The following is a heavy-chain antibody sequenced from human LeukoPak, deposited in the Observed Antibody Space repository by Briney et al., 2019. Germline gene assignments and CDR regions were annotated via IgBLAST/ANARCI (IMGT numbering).Heavy chain of an antibody. D-gene: IGHD6-13*01. V-gene: IGHV4-34*01. CDR1: GGSFSGYY. CDR2: INHSGST. J-gene: IGHJ4*02. CDR3: ARGPSRAAGTDY. Sequence: SETLSLTCAVYGGSFSGYYWSWIRQPPGKGLEWIGEINHSGSTNYNPSLKSRVTISVDTSKNQFSLKLSSVTAADTAVYYCARGPSRAAGTDYWGQETLVTVSS.